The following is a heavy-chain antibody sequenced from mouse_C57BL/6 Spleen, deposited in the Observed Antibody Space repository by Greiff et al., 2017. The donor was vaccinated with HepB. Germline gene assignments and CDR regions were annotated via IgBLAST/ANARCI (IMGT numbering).Heavy chain of an antibody. Sequence: QVQLQQPGAELVKPGASVKLSCKASGYTFTSYWMHWVKQRPGQGLEWIGMIHPNSGSTNYNEKFKSKATLTVDKSSSTAYMQLSSLTSEDSAVYYCAKLYDGYEAWFAYWGQGTLVTVSA. J-gene: IGHJ3*01. CDR2: IHPNSGST. V-gene: IGHV1-64*01. D-gene: IGHD2-3*01. CDR1: GYTFTSYW. CDR3: AKLYDGYEAWFAY.